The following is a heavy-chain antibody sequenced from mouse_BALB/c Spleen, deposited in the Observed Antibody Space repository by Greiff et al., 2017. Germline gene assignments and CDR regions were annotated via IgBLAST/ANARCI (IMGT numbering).Heavy chain of an antibody. D-gene: IGHD2-2*01. Sequence: QVQLKQSGAELMKPGASVKISCKATGYTFSSYWIEWVKQRPGHGLEWIGEILPGSGSTNYNEKFKGKATFTADTSSNTAYMQLSSLTSEDSAVYYCAREDGYDEDYYFDYWGQGTTLTVSS. CDR1: GYTFSSYW. CDR3: AREDGYDEDYYFDY. J-gene: IGHJ2*01. CDR2: ILPGSGST. V-gene: IGHV1-9*01.